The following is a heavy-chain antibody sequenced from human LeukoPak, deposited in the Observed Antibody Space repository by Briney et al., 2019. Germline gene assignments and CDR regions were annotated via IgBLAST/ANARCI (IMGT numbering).Heavy chain of an antibody. Sequence: GASVKVSCKASGYTFTGYYMHWVRQAPGQGLEWMGWINPNSGGTNYAQKFQGRVTMTRDTSISTAYMELSRLRSDDTAVYYCAGLWISGSYWDNYYYYMDVWGKGTTVTISS. CDR2: INPNSGGT. CDR3: AGLWISGSYWDNYYYYMDV. D-gene: IGHD3-10*01. J-gene: IGHJ6*03. CDR1: GYTFTGYY. V-gene: IGHV1-2*02.